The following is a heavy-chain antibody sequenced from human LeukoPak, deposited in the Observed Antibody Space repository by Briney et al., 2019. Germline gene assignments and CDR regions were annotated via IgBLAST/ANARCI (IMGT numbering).Heavy chain of an antibody. J-gene: IGHJ4*02. CDR1: GFTFTSSA. D-gene: IGHD2-15*01. V-gene: IGHV1-58*01. CDR2: IVVGSGNT. Sequence: SVKVSCKASGFTFTSSAVQWVRQARGQRLEWIGWIVVGSGNTNHAQKFQERVTITRDMSTSTAYMELSSLRSEDTAVYYCAAGYCSGGSCYRDFDYWGQGTLVTVSS. CDR3: AAGYCSGGSCYRDFDY.